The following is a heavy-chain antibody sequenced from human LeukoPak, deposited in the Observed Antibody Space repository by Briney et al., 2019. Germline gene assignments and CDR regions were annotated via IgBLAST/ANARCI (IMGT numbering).Heavy chain of an antibody. D-gene: IGHD1-26*01. CDR3: ARDGLLGYFDY. Sequence: GGSLRLSCAASGFTVSSNYMSWVRQPPGKGLEWVAVISYDGSNKYYADSVKGRFTISRDNSKNTLYLQMNSLRAEDTAVYYCARDGLLGYFDYWGQGTLVTVSS. V-gene: IGHV3-30-3*01. CDR2: ISYDGSNK. J-gene: IGHJ4*02. CDR1: GFTVSSNY.